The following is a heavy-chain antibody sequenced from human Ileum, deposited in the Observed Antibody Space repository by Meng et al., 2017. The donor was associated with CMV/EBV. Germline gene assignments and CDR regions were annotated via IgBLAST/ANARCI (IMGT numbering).Heavy chain of an antibody. Sequence: CKASGYTLTSYDINWVRQATGQGLEWMGWMNPNSGNTGYAQKFQGRVTMTRNTSISTAYMELSSLRSEDTAVYYCARDQLLRGWFDPWGQGTLVTVSS. D-gene: IGHD2-2*01. J-gene: IGHJ5*02. CDR3: ARDQLLRGWFDP. CDR1: GYTLTSYD. V-gene: IGHV1-8*01. CDR2: MNPNSGNT.